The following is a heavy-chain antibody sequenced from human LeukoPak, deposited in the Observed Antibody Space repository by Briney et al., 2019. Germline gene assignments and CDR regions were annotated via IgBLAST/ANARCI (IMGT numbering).Heavy chain of an antibody. D-gene: IGHD3-10*01. CDR3: ARGSESSGSPRHFDY. J-gene: IGHJ4*02. CDR1: GFTFSSYW. Sequence: GGSLRLSCAASGFTFSSYWMSWVRQAPGKGLEWVANIKQDGSEKYYADSVKGRFTISRDNAKNSLYLQMNSLRAEDTAVYYCARGSESSGSPRHFDYWGQGTLVTVSS. V-gene: IGHV3-7*01. CDR2: IKQDGSEK.